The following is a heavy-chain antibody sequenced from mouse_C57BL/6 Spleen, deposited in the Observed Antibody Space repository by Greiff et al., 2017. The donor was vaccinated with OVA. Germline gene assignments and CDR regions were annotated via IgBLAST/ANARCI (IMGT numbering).Heavy chain of an antibody. Sequence: EVQLQQSGPVLVKPGASVKMSCKASGYTFTDYYMNWVKQSHGKSLEWIGVINPYNGGTSYNQKFKGKATLTVDKSSSTAYMELNSLTSEDSAVYYCARSEITTVVKDFDVWGTGTTVTVSS. V-gene: IGHV1-19*01. CDR2: INPYNGGT. J-gene: IGHJ1*03. CDR3: ARSEITTVVKDFDV. CDR1: GYTFTDYY. D-gene: IGHD1-1*01.